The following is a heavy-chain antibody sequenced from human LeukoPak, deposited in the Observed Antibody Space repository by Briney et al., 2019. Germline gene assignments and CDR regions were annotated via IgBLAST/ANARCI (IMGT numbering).Heavy chain of an antibody. V-gene: IGHV3-11*06. CDR2: ISSSSSYT. CDR3: ARDLNGSGNDY. D-gene: IGHD3-10*01. Sequence: KAGGSLRLSCAASGFTFSDYYMSWIRQAPGEGLEWVSYISSSSSYTNYADSVKGRFTISRDIAKNSLYLQMNSLRAEDTAVYYCARDLNGSGNDYWGQGTLVTASS. J-gene: IGHJ4*02. CDR1: GFTFSDYY.